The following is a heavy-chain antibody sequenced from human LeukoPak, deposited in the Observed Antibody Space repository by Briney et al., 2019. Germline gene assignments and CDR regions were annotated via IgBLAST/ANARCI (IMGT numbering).Heavy chain of an antibody. CDR2: IDWDDNR. CDR1: GFSLSTSGMR. Sequence: SGPALVKPTQTLTLTCTFSGFSLSTSGMRVSWIRQPPGRALEWLARIDWDDNRFYSTSLKTRLTISKDTSKNQVVLTMTNMDPVDTATYYCARLYSTGWYDYWGQGTLVTVSS. D-gene: IGHD6-19*01. V-gene: IGHV2-70*04. CDR3: ARLYSTGWYDY. J-gene: IGHJ4*02.